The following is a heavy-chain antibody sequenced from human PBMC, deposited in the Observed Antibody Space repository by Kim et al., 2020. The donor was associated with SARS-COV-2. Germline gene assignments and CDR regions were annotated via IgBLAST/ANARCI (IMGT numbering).Heavy chain of an antibody. V-gene: IGHV1-3*01. Sequence: YSQQFQGRLTITRDTTASTVYMELSSLRSEDTAVYYCARMIRGTDYGMDGWGQGTTVTVSS. CDR3: ARMIRGTDYGMDG. J-gene: IGHJ6*02. D-gene: IGHD3-10*01.